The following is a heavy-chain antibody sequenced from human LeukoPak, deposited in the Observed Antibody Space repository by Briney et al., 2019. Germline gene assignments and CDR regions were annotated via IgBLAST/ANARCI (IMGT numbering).Heavy chain of an antibody. CDR1: GGSISSYY. D-gene: IGHD5-24*01. J-gene: IGHJ4*02. CDR2: IYYSGSA. CDR3: ARGGWGWLRD. V-gene: IGHV4-59*01. Sequence: SETLSLTCTVSGGSISSYYWSWIRQPPGKGLEWIGYIYYSGSANYNPSLKSRVTISVDTSKNQFSLKLSSVTAADTAVYYCARGGWGWLRDWGQGTLVTVSS.